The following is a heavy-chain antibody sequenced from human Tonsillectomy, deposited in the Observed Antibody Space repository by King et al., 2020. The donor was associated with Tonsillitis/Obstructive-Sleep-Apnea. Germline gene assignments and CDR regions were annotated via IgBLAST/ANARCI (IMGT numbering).Heavy chain of an antibody. V-gene: IGHV3-53*01. Sequence: QLVQSGGGLIQPGGSLRLSCAASGFTVISTYMTWVRQAPGKGLEWVSIIYSGGSTYHTDSVKGRFTISRDNSKNTLHLQMNSLRGEDTAVYYCARGGRSDAFDIWGQGTMVTVSS. CDR2: IYSGGST. CDR1: GFTVISTY. CDR3: ARGGRSDAFDI. J-gene: IGHJ3*02.